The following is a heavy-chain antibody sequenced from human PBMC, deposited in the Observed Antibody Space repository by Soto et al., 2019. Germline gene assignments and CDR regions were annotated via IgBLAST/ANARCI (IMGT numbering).Heavy chain of an antibody. CDR3: AISQDRGGRTTFIY. CDR1: GFTFDDNA. J-gene: IGHJ4*02. V-gene: IGHV3-9*01. CDR2: INWKSDI. D-gene: IGHD3-16*01. Sequence: GGSLRLSCAVSGFTFDDNAMHWVRQAPEKGLEWVSGINWKSDIGYADSVKGHFTISRDNAENPLYLQMNSLRAEDTALYYCAISQDRGGRTTFIYWGQGTQVTVSS.